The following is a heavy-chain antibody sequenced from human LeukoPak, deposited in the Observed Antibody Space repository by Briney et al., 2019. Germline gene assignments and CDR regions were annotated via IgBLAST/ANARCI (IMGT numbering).Heavy chain of an antibody. Sequence: GGSLRLSCAASGFTFDDYAMHWVRQAPGKGLEWVSGISWNSGSIAYADSVKGRFTISRDNSKNTLYLQMNNLKVEDTAVYYCARGPSLRLAGNAFDYWGQGTLVSVSS. D-gene: IGHD1-1*01. CDR2: ISWNSGSI. CDR1: GFTFDDYA. CDR3: ARGPSLRLAGNAFDY. J-gene: IGHJ4*02. V-gene: IGHV3-9*01.